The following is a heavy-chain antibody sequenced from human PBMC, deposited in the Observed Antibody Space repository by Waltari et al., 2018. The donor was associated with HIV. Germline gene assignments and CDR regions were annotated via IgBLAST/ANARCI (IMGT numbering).Heavy chain of an antibody. V-gene: IGHV3-30*04. J-gene: IGHJ6*02. Sequence: QVQLVESGGGVVQPGGSLRLSCAASGFTINSYAMHWVRQAPGRGPEWVAVISYDGNNQYYADSVKGRFTISRDTPKNTLYLQMNSLRVEDTAVFYCARVRVRAAGMDVWGQGTTVTVSS. D-gene: IGHD6-25*01. CDR1: GFTINSYA. CDR3: ARVRVRAAGMDV. CDR2: ISYDGNNQ.